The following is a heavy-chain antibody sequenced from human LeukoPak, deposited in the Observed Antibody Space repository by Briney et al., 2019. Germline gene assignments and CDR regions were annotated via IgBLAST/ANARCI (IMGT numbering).Heavy chain of an antibody. D-gene: IGHD5-12*01. CDR1: GYTFTSYA. J-gene: IGHJ4*02. CDR2: INAGNGNT. V-gene: IGHV1-3*01. CDR3: AGGDSGYDSYPFDY. Sequence: ASVKVSCKASGYTFTSYAMHWVRQAPGQRLEWMGWINAGNGNTKYSQKFQGRVTITRDTSASTAYMELSSLRSEDTAVYYCAGGDSGYDSYPFDYWGQGTLVTASS.